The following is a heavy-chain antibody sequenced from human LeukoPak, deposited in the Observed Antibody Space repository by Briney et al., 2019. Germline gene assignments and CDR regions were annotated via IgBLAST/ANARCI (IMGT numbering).Heavy chain of an antibody. CDR2: IHYSGST. D-gene: IGHD6-13*01. V-gene: IGHV4-59*01. Sequence: PSETLSLTCTVSGDSISSYYWSWIRQPPGKGLEWIGYIHYSGSTNYNPSLKSRVTISVDTSKNQFSLILSSVTTADTAVYYCAREVVAAAGTVDYWGQGTLVTVSS. CDR3: AREVVAAAGTVDY. J-gene: IGHJ4*02. CDR1: GDSISSYY.